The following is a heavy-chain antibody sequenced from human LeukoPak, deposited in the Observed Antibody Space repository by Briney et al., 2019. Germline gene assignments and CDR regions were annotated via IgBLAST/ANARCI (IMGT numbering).Heavy chain of an antibody. Sequence: TLSLTCTVSGGSISSSNYWWSWIRQHPGKGLEWIGYIYYSGSTYYNPSLKSRASLSVDTSKNQFSLKLSSVTAADTAVYYCAISDGYCSSTTCYNPFDYWGQGTLVTVSS. V-gene: IGHV4-31*03. D-gene: IGHD2-2*02. CDR1: GGSISSSNYW. CDR3: AISDGYCSSTTCYNPFDY. CDR2: IYYSGST. J-gene: IGHJ4*02.